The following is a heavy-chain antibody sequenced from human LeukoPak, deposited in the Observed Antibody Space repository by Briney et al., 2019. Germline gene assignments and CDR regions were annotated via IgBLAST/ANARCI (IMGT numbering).Heavy chain of an antibody. D-gene: IGHD3-9*01. J-gene: IGHJ4*02. CDR2: INHSGST. CDR1: GGSFGGYY. Sequence: SETLSLTCAVYGGSFGGYYWSWIRQPPGKGLEWIGEINHSGSTNYNPSLKSRVTISVDTSKNQFSLKLSSVTAADTAVYYCARDDTLYYFDYWGQGTLVTVSS. CDR3: ARDDTLYYFDY. V-gene: IGHV4-34*01.